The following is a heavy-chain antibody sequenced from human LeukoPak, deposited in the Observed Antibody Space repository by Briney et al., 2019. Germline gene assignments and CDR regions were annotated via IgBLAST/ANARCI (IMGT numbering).Heavy chain of an antibody. CDR2: INHSGST. CDR3: ARAPHYDFWSSYPTKLRANWFDP. CDR1: GGSFSGYY. V-gene: IGHV4-34*01. D-gene: IGHD3-3*01. Sequence: KPSETLSLTCAVYGGSFSGYYWSWLRQPPGKGLEWVGEINHSGSTNYNPSLKSRVTISVDTSKNQFSLKLRSLTAADTAVYYCARAPHYDFWSSYPTKLRANWFDPWGQGTLVTVSS. J-gene: IGHJ5*02.